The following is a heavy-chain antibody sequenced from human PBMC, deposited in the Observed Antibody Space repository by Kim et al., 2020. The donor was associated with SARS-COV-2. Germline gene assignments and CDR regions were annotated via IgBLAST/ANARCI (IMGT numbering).Heavy chain of an antibody. Sequence: GGSLRLSCAASGFTFSDYWMYWVRQTPGKGLVWVSRISSDGTQTGDADFVKGRFTMSRDNTKNKLYLQMDSLRVEDTAVYYCARVILGATGAGYWGQGT. J-gene: IGHJ4*02. CDR3: ARVILGATGAGY. D-gene: IGHD1-26*01. CDR1: GFTFSDYW. CDR2: ISSDGTQT. V-gene: IGHV3-74*01.